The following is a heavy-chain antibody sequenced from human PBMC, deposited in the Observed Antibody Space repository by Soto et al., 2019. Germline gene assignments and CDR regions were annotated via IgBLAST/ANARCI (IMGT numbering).Heavy chain of an antibody. J-gene: IGHJ3*02. D-gene: IGHD2-2*01. CDR3: ARVEDIVVVPAAMQEGEGAFDI. Sequence: PSQTLSLTCAISGDSVSSNSAAWDWIRQSPSRSLEWLGRTYYRSKWYNDYAVSVKSRITINPDTSKNQFSLQLNSVTPEDTAVYYCARVEDIVVVPAAMQEGEGAFDIWGQGTMVTVSS. CDR1: GDSVSSNSAA. V-gene: IGHV6-1*01. CDR2: TYYRSKWYN.